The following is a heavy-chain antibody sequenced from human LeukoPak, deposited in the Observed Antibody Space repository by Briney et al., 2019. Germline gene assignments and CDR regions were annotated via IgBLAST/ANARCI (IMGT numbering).Heavy chain of an antibody. Sequence: SETLSLTCTVSGGSISSSSYYWGWIRQPPGKGLEWIGSIYYSGSTYYNPSLKSRVTISVDTSKNQFSLKLSSVTAADTAVYYCASDYYDTQRFGYWGQGTLVTVSS. CDR1: GGSISSSSYY. CDR3: ASDYYDTQRFGY. CDR2: IYYSGST. J-gene: IGHJ4*02. D-gene: IGHD3-22*01. V-gene: IGHV4-39*07.